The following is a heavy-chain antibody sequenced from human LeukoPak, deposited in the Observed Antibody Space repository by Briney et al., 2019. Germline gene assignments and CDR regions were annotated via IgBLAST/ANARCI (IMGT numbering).Heavy chain of an antibody. CDR3: ARGLRGSSGCYGFDY. CDR1: GYTFTSYY. Sequence: ASVKVSCKASGYTFTSYYMHWVRQAPGQGLEWMGIINPSGGTTAYAQKFQGRVTMTRDTSTSTVYMELSSLRSEDTAVYYCARGLRGSSGCYGFDYWGQGTLVTVSS. V-gene: IGHV1-46*01. J-gene: IGHJ4*02. D-gene: IGHD6-19*01. CDR2: INPSGGTT.